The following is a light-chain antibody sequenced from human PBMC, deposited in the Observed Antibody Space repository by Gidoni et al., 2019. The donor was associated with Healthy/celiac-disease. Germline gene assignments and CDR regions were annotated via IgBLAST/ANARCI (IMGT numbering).Light chain of an antibody. CDR3: QQFNNYLPLT. J-gene: IGKJ4*01. V-gene: IGKV1D-13*01. Sequence: AIQLTQSPSSLSASVGDRVTITCRASQGISSALAWYQQKPGKAPKLLIYDASSLESGVPSRFSGSGSGTDFTLTISSLQPEDFATYYCQQFNNYLPLTFGGXTKVEIK. CDR1: QGISSA. CDR2: DAS.